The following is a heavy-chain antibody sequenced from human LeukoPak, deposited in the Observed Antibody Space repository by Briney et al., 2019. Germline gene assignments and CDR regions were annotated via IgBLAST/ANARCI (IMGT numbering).Heavy chain of an antibody. Sequence: PGGSLRLSCAASGFTFSNYGMHWVRQAPGKGLEWVAFIRYDGSNEYDADSVKGRFTISRENYKNALFLQMDSLRVEDTAVYYCAKDSRNDYYGHSIDYWGQGTLVTVSA. V-gene: IGHV3-30*02. D-gene: IGHD3-10*01. CDR3: AKDSRNDYYGHSIDY. CDR1: GFTFSNYG. CDR2: IRYDGSNE. J-gene: IGHJ4*02.